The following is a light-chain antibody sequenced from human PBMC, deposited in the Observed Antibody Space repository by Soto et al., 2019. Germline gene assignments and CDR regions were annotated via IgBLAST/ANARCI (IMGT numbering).Light chain of an antibody. CDR2: RAS. CDR1: QSISPW. CDR3: QQYRSRPYT. V-gene: IGKV1-5*03. J-gene: IGKJ2*01. Sequence: DIQMTQSPSTLSAYVGESVTITCRASQSISPWLAWYQKKPGKAPNLLIYRASNLQTGVPSRFSGSGSGTEFTLTINSLQPDDFATYYCQQYRSRPYTFGQGTKLEIE.